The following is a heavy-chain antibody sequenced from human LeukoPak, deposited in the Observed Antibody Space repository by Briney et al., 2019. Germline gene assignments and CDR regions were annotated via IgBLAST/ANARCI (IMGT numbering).Heavy chain of an antibody. CDR2: IYPGDSDT. J-gene: IGHJ3*02. CDR3: ARHPNNGSYFNPFDM. V-gene: IGHV5-51*01. D-gene: IGHD1-26*01. CDR1: GYSFTSYW. Sequence: GESLKISCKGSGYSFTSYWIGWVRQMPGKGLEWMGIIYPGDSDTRYSPSFQGQVTISADKSISTAYLQWSSLKASDTAMYYCARHPNNGSYFNPFDMWGQGTMVTVSS.